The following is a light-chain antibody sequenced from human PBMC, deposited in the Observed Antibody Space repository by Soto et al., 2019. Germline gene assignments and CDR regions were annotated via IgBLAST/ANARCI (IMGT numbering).Light chain of an antibody. Sequence: EIVMTHCPPTLSVSPGESASLSCRASQSVSSNLAWHQQKPGKAPRILMYDASTRATGISARFSGSGSGTEFTLTISSLQSEDFAVYYCQQYHNLPITFGQGTRLEIK. V-gene: IGKV3-15*01. CDR2: DAS. CDR1: QSVSSN. J-gene: IGKJ5*01. CDR3: QQYHNLPIT.